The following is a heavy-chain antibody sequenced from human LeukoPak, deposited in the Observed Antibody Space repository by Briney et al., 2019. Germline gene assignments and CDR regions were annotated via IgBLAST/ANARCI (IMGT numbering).Heavy chain of an antibody. V-gene: IGHV3-23*01. J-gene: IGHJ4*02. CDR3: AKGAAAGAFDY. CDR2: ISGSGGST. Sequence: GGSLRLSCAASGFTFSNYVMCWVRQAPGKGLEWVSGISGSGGSTYFADSVKGRFTISRDNSKNTLYLQMNSLRAEDTAVYYCAKGAAAGAFDYWGQGNLVTVSS. CDR1: GFTFSNYV. D-gene: IGHD6-13*01.